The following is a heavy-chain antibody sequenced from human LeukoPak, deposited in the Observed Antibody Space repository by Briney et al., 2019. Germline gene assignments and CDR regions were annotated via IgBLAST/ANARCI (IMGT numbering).Heavy chain of an antibody. CDR2: ISGSSRTI. J-gene: IGHJ4*02. CDR3: ARNEWADY. CDR1: GFTFTSYS. Sequence: GGSLRLSCAASGFTFTSYSMNWVRQAPGKGPEWVSYISGSSRTIYYADSVKGRFTISRDNAKNSLYLQMNSLRDEDTAVYYCARNEWADYWGQGTLVTVSS. V-gene: IGHV3-48*02. D-gene: IGHD1-26*01.